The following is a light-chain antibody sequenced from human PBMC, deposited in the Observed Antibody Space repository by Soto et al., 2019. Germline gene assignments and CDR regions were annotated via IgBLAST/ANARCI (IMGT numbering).Light chain of an antibody. J-gene: IGKJ1*01. CDR2: KAS. V-gene: IGKV1-5*03. CDR3: QQYEAYWT. Sequence: DIQMTQSPSTLSASVGDRVTITCRASQSINSWLAWYQQRPGKAPKLLIYKASTLESGVPSRFSGSGSGTEFTLTTSSLQADDFATYYCQQYEAYWTFGRGTKVDIK. CDR1: QSINSW.